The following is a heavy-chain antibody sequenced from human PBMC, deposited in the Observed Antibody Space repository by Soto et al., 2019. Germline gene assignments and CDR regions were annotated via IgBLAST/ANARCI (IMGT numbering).Heavy chain of an antibody. CDR1: GGSISSRSCY. CDR3: ARQELGYNWNDGVEYNWFDP. V-gene: IGHV4-39*01. CDR2: IYYSGST. J-gene: IGHJ5*02. D-gene: IGHD1-1*01. Sequence: SETLSLTCTVSGGSISSRSCYLSCIRQPPGKGLEWIGSIYYSGSTYYNPSLKSRVTISVDTSKNQFSLKLSSVTAEDTAVYYCARQELGYNWNDGVEYNWFDPWGQGTLVTVSS.